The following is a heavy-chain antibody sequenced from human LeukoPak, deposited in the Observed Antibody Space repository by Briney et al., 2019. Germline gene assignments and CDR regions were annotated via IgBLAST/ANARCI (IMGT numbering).Heavy chain of an antibody. J-gene: IGHJ4*02. CDR2: INSDGSST. V-gene: IGHV3-74*01. CDR3: AKSRGSGSNMARGVNFDY. CDR1: GFTLSNYL. Sequence: PGGTLRLSCAASGFTLSNYLMSWVRQAPGKGLVWVSRINSDGSSTNYADSVKGRFTISRDNAKNTLHLQMNSLRVEDTALYYCAKSRGSGSNMARGVNFDYWGQGTLVTVSS. D-gene: IGHD3-10*01.